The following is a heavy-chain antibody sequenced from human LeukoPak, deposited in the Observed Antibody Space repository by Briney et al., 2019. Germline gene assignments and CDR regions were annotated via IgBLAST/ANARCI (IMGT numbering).Heavy chain of an antibody. CDR2: ISYDGSNK. D-gene: IGHD1-14*01. V-gene: IGHV3-30*04. J-gene: IGHJ4*02. Sequence: PGGSLRLSCAASGFTFSSYAMRWVRQAPGKGLEWVAVISYDGSNKYYADSVKGRFTISRDNSKNTLYLQMNSLRAEDTAVYYCAKDNAWLRVPTTPDYWGQGTLVTVSS. CDR3: AKDNAWLRVPTTPDY. CDR1: GFTFSSYA.